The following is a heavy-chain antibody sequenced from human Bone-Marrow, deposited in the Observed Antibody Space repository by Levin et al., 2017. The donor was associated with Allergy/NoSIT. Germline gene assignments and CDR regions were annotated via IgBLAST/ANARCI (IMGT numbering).Heavy chain of an antibody. CDR3: VRQGGVFSYSSSWHVDL. J-gene: IGHJ5*02. V-gene: IGHV4-39*01. CDR1: GASINNYNYY. D-gene: IGHD6-13*01. Sequence: PSETLSLTCTVSGASINNYNYYWGWVRQPPGKGLEWIGNIYSGGGTSYNPSLQSRLTISVDTSKSQFSLHLRSVSAADTAVYYCVRQGGVFSYSSSWHVDLWGRGILVSAS. CDR2: IYSGGGT.